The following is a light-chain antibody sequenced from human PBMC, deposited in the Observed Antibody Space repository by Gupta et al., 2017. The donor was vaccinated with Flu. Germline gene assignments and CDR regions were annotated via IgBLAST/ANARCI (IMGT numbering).Light chain of an antibody. CDR1: QSLLHSNGYNY. CDR2: LGS. J-gene: IGKJ1*01. V-gene: IGKV2-28*01. Sequence: DIVMTPSPLSLPVTPGEPASISCRSSQSLLHSNGYNYLDWYLQKPGQSPQLLIYLGSNRASGVPDRFSGSGSGTDFTLKISRVEAEDVGVYYCMQDLQTPWTFGQGTKVEIK. CDR3: MQDLQTPWT.